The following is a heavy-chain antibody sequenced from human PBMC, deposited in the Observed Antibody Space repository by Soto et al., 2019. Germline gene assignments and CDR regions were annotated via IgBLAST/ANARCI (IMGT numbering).Heavy chain of an antibody. CDR1: GFDLSNYN. CDR3: ARDGSRGYDMDV. J-gene: IGHJ6*02. Sequence: EVQVVESGGGLVQSGGSLRLSCAGSGFDLSNYNMDWVRQAPGKGLEWISYISNTARTIFYADSVKGRFTISRDNARNSLFLQMNSLRDEDTAVYYCARDGSRGYDMDVWGHGTTFTVFS. CDR2: ISNTARTI. D-gene: IGHD1-1*01. V-gene: IGHV3-48*02.